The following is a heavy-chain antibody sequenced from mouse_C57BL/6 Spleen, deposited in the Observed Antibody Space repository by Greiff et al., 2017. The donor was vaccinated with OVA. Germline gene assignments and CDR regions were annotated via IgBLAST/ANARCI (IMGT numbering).Heavy chain of an antibody. V-gene: IGHV1-15*01. CDR3: TRVYYGNGFAY. CDR2: IDPETGGT. D-gene: IGHD2-1*01. Sequence: SGAELVRPGASVTLSCKASGYTFTDYEMHWVKQTPVHGLEWIGAIDPETGGTAYNQKFKSKAILTADKSSSTAYMELRSLTSEDSAVYYCTRVYYGNGFAYWGQGTLVTVSA. CDR1: GYTFTDYE. J-gene: IGHJ3*01.